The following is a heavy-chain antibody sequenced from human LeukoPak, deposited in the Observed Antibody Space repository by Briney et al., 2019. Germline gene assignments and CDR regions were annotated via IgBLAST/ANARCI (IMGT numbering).Heavy chain of an antibody. J-gene: IGHJ4*02. CDR3: ASGYCSGGSCYRVEPDY. V-gene: IGHV1-69*01. CDR2: IIPIFGTA. Sequence: SVKVSCKASGGTFSRYAISWVRQAPGQGLEWMGGIIPIFGTANYSQKFQGRVTITADESTSTAYMELSSLRSEDTAVYYCASGYCSGGSCYRVEPDYWGQGTLVTVSS. D-gene: IGHD2-15*01. CDR1: GGTFSRYA.